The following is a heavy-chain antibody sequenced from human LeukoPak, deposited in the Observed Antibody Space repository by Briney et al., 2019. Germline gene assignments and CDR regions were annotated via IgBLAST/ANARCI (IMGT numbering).Heavy chain of an antibody. V-gene: IGHV4-39*01. CDR3: ARHRRSVSPNLIDY. CDR2: ISYSGST. Sequence: SETLSLTCTVSGGSISGSEYYWGWIRQPPGKGLEWIGTISYSGSTDYNPPLKSRVTISVDTSKNQFSLNLTSGTAADTAVYYCARHRRSVSPNLIDYWGQGTLVTVSS. CDR1: GGSISGSEYY. D-gene: IGHD1-14*01. J-gene: IGHJ4*02.